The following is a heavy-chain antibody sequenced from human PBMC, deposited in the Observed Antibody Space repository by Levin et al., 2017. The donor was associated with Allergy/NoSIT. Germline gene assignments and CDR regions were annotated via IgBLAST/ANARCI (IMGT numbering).Heavy chain of an antibody. V-gene: IGHV1-2*02. Sequence: GESLKISCKASGYTFTGYYMHWVRQAPGQGLEWMGWINPNSGGTNYAQKFQGRVTMTRDTSISTAYMELSRLRSDDTAVYYCARVVAATHDAFDIWGQGTMVTVSS. CDR2: INPNSGGT. CDR1: GYTFTGYY. CDR3: ARVVAATHDAFDI. D-gene: IGHD2-15*01. J-gene: IGHJ3*02.